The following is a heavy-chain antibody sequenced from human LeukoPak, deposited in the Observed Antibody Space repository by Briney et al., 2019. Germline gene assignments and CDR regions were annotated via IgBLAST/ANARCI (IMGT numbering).Heavy chain of an antibody. CDR3: AGDTLYYDSSGYPDY. CDR2: INAYNGNT. CDR1: GYTFTSYG. V-gene: IGHV1-18*01. Sequence: ASVKVSCKASGYTFTSYGISWVRQAPGQGLEWMGWINAYNGNTNYAQKLQGRVTMTTDTSTRTAYMELRSLRSDDTAVYYCAGDTLYYDSSGYPDYWGQGTLVTVSS. D-gene: IGHD3-22*01. J-gene: IGHJ4*02.